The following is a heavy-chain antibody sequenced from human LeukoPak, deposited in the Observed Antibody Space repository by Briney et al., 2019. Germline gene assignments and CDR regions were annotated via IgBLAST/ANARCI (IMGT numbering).Heavy chain of an antibody. CDR3: ARAGHHDYVWGSYRYTDY. CDR1: GYTFTGYY. D-gene: IGHD3-16*02. CDR2: INPNSGGT. V-gene: IGHV1-2*02. J-gene: IGHJ4*02. Sequence: ASVKVSCKASGYTFTGYYMHWVRQAPGQGLEWMGWINPNSGGTNYAQKFQGRVTMTRDTSISTAYMELSRLRSDDTAVYYCARAGHHDYVWGSYRYTDYWGQGTLVTVSS.